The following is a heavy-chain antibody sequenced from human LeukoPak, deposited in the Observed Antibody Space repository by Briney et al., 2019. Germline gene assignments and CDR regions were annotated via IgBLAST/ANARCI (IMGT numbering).Heavy chain of an antibody. V-gene: IGHV3-7*01. Sequence: PGTSLRLSCAASGFTFTNNHIHWVRQAPGKGLEWVANIKQDGSEKYYVDSVKGRFTISRDNAKNSLYLQMNSLRAEDTAVYYCARDSDPALVGATWGLGYYYYYGMDVWGQGTTVTVSS. D-gene: IGHD1-26*01. CDR1: GFTFTNNH. J-gene: IGHJ6*02. CDR2: IKQDGSEK. CDR3: ARDSDPALVGATWGLGYYYYYGMDV.